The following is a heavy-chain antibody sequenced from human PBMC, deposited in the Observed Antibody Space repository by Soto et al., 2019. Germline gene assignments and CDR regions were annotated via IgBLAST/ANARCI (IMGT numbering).Heavy chain of an antibody. J-gene: IGHJ6*02. D-gene: IGHD5-12*01. CDR3: ARVGRWLQNYYYYYGMDV. CDR1: GGSISCGAYY. V-gene: IGHV4-31*03. CDR2: IYYSGST. Sequence: SXTLSLTCIVSGGSISCGAYYWSWILQHPGKGVEWIGYIYYSGSTYYNPSLKSRVTISVDTSKNQFSLKLSSVTAADTAVYYCARVGRWLQNYYYYYGMDVWGQGTTVTVSS.